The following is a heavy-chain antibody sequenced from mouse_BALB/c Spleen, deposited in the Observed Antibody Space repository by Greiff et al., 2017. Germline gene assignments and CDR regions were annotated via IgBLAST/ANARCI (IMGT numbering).Heavy chain of an antibody. Sequence: EVQLVESGAELVKPGASVKLSCTASGFNIKDTYMHWVKQRPEQGLEWIGRIDPANGNTKYDPKFQGKATITADTSSNTAYLQLSSLTSEDTAVYYCAGYYYGSSYWYFEVWGAGTTVTVSS. CDR1: GFNIKDTY. CDR3: AGYYYGSSYWYFEV. CDR2: IDPANGNT. D-gene: IGHD1-1*01. J-gene: IGHJ1*01. V-gene: IGHV14-3*02.